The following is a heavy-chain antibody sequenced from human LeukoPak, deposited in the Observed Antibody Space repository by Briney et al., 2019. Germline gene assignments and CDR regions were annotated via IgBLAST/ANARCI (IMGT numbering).Heavy chain of an antibody. D-gene: IGHD5-18*01. CDR2: ISGSGGST. J-gene: IGHJ4*02. CDR3: AKELDTAMVKRYGGLDY. Sequence: GGSLRLSCAASGFTFSSYAMSWVRQAPGKGLEWVSAISGSGGSTYYADSVKGRFTISRDNSKNTLYLQMNSLRAEDTAVYYCAKELDTAMVKRYGGLDYWGQGTLVTVSS. CDR1: GFTFSSYA. V-gene: IGHV3-23*01.